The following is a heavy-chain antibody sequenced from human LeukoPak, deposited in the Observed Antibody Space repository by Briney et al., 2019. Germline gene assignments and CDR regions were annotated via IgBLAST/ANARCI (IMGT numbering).Heavy chain of an antibody. J-gene: IGHJ3*02. CDR3: ARDYEGVLRFLEWSDAFDI. CDR2: IYYSGST. CDR1: GGSMSYYY. D-gene: IGHD3-3*01. Sequence: SETLSLTCTVSGGSMSYYYWSWIRQSPGKGLEWIGYIYYSGSTDYNPSLKSRVTISIDTSKNQFSLKLSSVTAADTAVYYCARDYEGVLRFLEWSDAFDIWGQGTMVTVSS. V-gene: IGHV4-59*12.